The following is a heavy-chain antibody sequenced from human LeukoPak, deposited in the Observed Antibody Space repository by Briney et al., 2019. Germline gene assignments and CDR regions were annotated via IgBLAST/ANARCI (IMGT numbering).Heavy chain of an antibody. V-gene: IGHV4-59*11. CDR3: ARDGGADGDYEFDS. CDR2: ISYRGST. Sequence: SETLSLTCSASGGSISGRYWSWIRRAPGKGLEWIGSISYRGSTNYNPSLRSRVTISVDTSKNQFSLRLNFVTAADTAVYYCARDGGADGDYEFDSWGQGTLVTVSS. D-gene: IGHD4-17*01. CDR1: GGSISGRY. J-gene: IGHJ4*02.